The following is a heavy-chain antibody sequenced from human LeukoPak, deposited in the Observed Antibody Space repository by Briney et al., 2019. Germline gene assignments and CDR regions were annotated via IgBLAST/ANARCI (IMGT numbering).Heavy chain of an antibody. Sequence: ASVKVSCKASGGTFSSYAISWVRQAPGQGLEWMGGIIPIFGTANYAQKFQGRVTITADESTSTAYMELSSLRSEDTAVYYCARAPDSSGYHPSMEFDYWGQGTLVTVSS. J-gene: IGHJ4*02. CDR2: IIPIFGTA. D-gene: IGHD3-22*01. CDR1: GGTFSSYA. CDR3: ARAPDSSGYHPSMEFDY. V-gene: IGHV1-69*13.